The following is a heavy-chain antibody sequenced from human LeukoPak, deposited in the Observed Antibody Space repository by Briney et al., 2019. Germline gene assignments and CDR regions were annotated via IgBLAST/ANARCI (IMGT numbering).Heavy chain of an antibody. CDR3: ARGGAARLHFQN. CDR1: GGSISTYY. Sequence: SETLSLTCTVSGGSISTYYWNWIRQPPGKGLEWIGYIYHSGSTNYNPSLQSRVTISVDTSKNQFSLNLNSVTAADTALYYCARGGAARLHFQNWGQGTLVTVSS. V-gene: IGHV4-59*01. J-gene: IGHJ1*01. D-gene: IGHD6-6*01. CDR2: IYHSGST.